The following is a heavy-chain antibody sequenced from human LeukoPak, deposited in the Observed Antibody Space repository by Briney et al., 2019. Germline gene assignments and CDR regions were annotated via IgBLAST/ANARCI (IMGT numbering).Heavy chain of an antibody. CDR3: ARVSWYYYSMDV. V-gene: IGHV4-38-2*02. CDR1: GYSISSGYY. Sequence: SETLSLTCTVSGYSISSGYYWGWIRQPPGKGLGWIGSMYHSGSTLNNPSLKSRVTISVDMSKNQFSLKVNSVTAADTAVYYCARVSWYYYSMDVWGKGTTVTVSS. CDR2: MYHSGST. D-gene: IGHD2/OR15-2a*01. J-gene: IGHJ6*03.